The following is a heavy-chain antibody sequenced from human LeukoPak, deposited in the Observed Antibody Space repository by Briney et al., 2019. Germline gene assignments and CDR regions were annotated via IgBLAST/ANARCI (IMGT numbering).Heavy chain of an antibody. V-gene: IGHV3-7*01. CDR1: GFTFRNYW. CDR3: ARDRMYYYGSGSWDYYYGMDV. J-gene: IGHJ6*02. CDR2: IKQDGSEK. D-gene: IGHD3-10*01. Sequence: GGSLRLSCAASGFTFRNYWVHWVRQAPGKGLERGANIKQDGSEKYYVDSVKGRFTISRDNAKNSLHLQMNSLRAEDTAVYYCARDRMYYYGSGSWDYYYGMDVWGQGTTVTVSS.